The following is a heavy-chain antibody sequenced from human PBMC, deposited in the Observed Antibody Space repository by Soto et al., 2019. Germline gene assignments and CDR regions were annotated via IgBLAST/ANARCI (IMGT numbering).Heavy chain of an antibody. CDR2: MFYSGST. CDR3: ARLVRSILFAY. D-gene: IGHD2-8*02. CDR1: GGSVNSDSHY. V-gene: IGHV4-61*01. Sequence: SETLSLTCTVSGGSVNSDSHYWSWIRQPPGKGLEWIGHMFYSGSTNYNPSLKSRVTISGDTSKNQFSLKLSSVTAADTAVYYCARLVRSILFAYRGQGTPVT. J-gene: IGHJ4*02.